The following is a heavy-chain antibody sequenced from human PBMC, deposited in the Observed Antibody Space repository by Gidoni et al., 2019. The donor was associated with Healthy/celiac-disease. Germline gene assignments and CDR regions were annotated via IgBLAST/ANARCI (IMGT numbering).Heavy chain of an antibody. CDR3: ARGRVGPAAPQAWGYYYMDV. CDR1: GGTFSSYA. CDR2: IIPIFVTA. J-gene: IGHJ6*03. D-gene: IGHD2-2*01. Sequence: QVQLVQSGAEVMKPGSSVKVSCKASGGTFSSYAISWVRQAPGQGLEWMGGIIPIFVTANYAQKFQGRVTITADKSTSTAYMELSSLRSDDTAVYYCARGRVGPAAPQAWGYYYMDVWGKGTTVTVSS. V-gene: IGHV1-69*06.